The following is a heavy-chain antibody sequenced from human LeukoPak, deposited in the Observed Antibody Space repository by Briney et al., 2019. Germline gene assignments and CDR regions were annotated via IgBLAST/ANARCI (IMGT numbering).Heavy chain of an antibody. D-gene: IGHD3-16*01. V-gene: IGHV3-23*01. Sequence: GGSLRLSCAASGFTFSTYGMSWVRQAPGKGLEWVSGIGGSGVATNYADSVKGRFTISRDNSKSTLYLQMNSLRAEGTAVYYCAKFSAVWGTFDYWGQGILVTVSS. CDR2: IGGSGVAT. CDR1: GFTFSTYG. J-gene: IGHJ4*02. CDR3: AKFSAVWGTFDY.